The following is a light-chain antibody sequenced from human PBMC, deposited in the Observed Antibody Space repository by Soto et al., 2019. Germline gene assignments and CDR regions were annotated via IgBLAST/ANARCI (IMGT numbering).Light chain of an antibody. Sequence: QSVLTQPASVSGSPGQSITISCTGTNSDIGGYDYVSWYQLHPGKAPKLMLFEVSNRPSGVPDRFSGSKSGTSASLAISGLQSEDEADYYCAAWDDSLNGHVFGTGTKVTVL. CDR3: AAWDDSLNGHV. V-gene: IGLV2-14*01. CDR2: EVS. J-gene: IGLJ1*01. CDR1: NSDIGGYDY.